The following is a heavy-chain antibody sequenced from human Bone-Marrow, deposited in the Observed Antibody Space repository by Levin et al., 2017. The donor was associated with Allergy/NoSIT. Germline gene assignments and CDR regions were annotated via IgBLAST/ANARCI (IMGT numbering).Heavy chain of an antibody. CDR2: INHSGST. J-gene: IGHJ5*02. CDR3: ARRNTLITMVRGVTLNWFDP. Sequence: SCAVYGGSFSGYYWSWIRQPPGKGLEWIGEINHSGSTNYNPSLKSRVTISVDTSKNQFSLKLSSVTAADTAVYYCARRNTLITMVRGVTLNWFDPWGQGTLVTVSS. V-gene: IGHV4-34*01. D-gene: IGHD3-10*01. CDR1: GGSFSGYY.